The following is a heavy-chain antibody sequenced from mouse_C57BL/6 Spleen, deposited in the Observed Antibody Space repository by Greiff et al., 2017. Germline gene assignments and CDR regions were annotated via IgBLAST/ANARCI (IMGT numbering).Heavy chain of an antibody. Sequence: VQLQQPGAELVMPGASVKLSCKASGYTFTSYWMHWVKQRPGQGLEWIGEIDPSDSYTNYNQKFKGKSTLTVDKSSSTAYMQLSSLTSEDSAVYYCARMGIYYGSSYGFAYWGQGTLVTVSA. CDR3: ARMGIYYGSSYGFAY. D-gene: IGHD1-1*01. CDR2: IDPSDSYT. J-gene: IGHJ3*01. V-gene: IGHV1-69*01. CDR1: GYTFTSYW.